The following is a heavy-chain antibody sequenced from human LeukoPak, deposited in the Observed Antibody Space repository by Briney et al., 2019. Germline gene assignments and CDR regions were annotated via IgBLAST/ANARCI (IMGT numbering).Heavy chain of an antibody. J-gene: IGHJ5*01. D-gene: IGHD1-20*01. CDR3: ARDASNWSAFDF. V-gene: IGHV1-2*06. CDR2: INPNSGVT. Sequence: ASVKVSCKASGYTFIGYSMHWVRQAPGQGLEWMGRINPNSGVTYYAQKFQGRVTMTSDTSITTAYMELSSLTSDDTATYYCARDASNWSAFDFWGQGTLVIVSS. CDR1: GYTFIGYS.